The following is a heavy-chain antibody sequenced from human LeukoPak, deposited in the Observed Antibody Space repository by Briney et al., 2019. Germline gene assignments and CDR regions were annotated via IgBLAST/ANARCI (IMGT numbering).Heavy chain of an antibody. V-gene: IGHV1-8*01. CDR1: GYTFTSYD. D-gene: IGHD6-6*01. CDR3: ARVSSIAARLSFVC. CDR2: MNPNSGNT. Sequence: ASVKVSCKASGYTFTSYDINWVRQATGQGLEWMGWMNPNSGNTGYAQKFQGRVTMTRNTSISTAYMELSSLRSEDTTVYYCARVSSIAARLSFVCWGQGALVTVSS. J-gene: IGHJ4*02.